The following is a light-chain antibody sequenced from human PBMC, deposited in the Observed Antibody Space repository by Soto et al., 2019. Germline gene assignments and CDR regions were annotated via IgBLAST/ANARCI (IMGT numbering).Light chain of an antibody. CDR2: AAS. CDR1: QSISSY. J-gene: IGKJ3*01. Sequence: DIQMTQSPSSLSASVGGRVTITCRASQSISSYLNWYQQKPGKAPKLLIYAASSLQSGVPSRFSGSGSGTDVPLTISSLQPEDFATYYCQQSYSTPLTFGPGTKVDIK. V-gene: IGKV1-39*01. CDR3: QQSYSTPLT.